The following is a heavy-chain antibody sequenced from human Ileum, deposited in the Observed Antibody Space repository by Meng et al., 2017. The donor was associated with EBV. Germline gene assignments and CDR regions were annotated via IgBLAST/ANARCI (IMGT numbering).Heavy chain of an antibody. CDR2: IYHSGAS. CDR3: ARIPYGDIYSAYFDY. V-gene: IGHV4-4*02. CDR1: DGSVNDLPG. J-gene: IGHJ4*02. D-gene: IGHD2-21*02. Sequence: VQQVVTGAALPSLSEPVSLTSPVSDGSVNDLPGCSWDRQRPGAGMGWIGQIYHSGASNYNSSPKRRVTISVDTSENQISLELNSVTAADTDVYYCARIPYGDIYSAYFDYWSQGTLVTVSS.